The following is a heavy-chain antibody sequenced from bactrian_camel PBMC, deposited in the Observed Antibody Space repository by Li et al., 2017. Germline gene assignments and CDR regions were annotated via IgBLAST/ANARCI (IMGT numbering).Heavy chain of an antibody. CDR2: IDKDGST. J-gene: IGHJ6*01. Sequence: VQLVESGGGSVQAGGSLRLSCAASGYDKCSRDMSWYRQAPGKEREFVSLIDKDGSTNYTDSVKGRFTISQDNATDTLYLQMYSLKTEDSAVYYCVTDGGYRDFDYGRFGYWGQGTQVTVS. CDR1: GYDKCSRD. CDR3: VTDGGYRDFDYGRFGY. V-gene: IGHV3S10*01. D-gene: IGHD4*01.